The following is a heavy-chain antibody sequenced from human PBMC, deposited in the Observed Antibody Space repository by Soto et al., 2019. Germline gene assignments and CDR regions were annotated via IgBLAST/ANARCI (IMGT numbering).Heavy chain of an antibody. CDR3: ATDHRANDAFDI. Sequence: ASVKVCCKASGYTFTSYGISWVRQAPGQGLEWMGWISAYNGNTNYAQKFQGRVTMTEDTSTDTAYMELSSLRSEDTAVYYCATDHRANDAFDIWGQGTMVTVSS. V-gene: IGHV1-18*01. CDR2: ISAYNGNT. CDR1: GYTFTSYG. J-gene: IGHJ3*02.